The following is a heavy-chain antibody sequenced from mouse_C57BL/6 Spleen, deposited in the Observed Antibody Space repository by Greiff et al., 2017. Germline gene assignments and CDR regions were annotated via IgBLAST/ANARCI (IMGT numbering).Heavy chain of an antibody. J-gene: IGHJ4*01. CDR2: IWSGGST. CDR3: ARKGYSTYYAMDY. CDR1: GFSLTSYG. Sequence: VKLVESGPGLVQPSQSLSITCTVSGFSLTSYGVHWVRQSPGKGLEWLGVIWSGGSTDYNAAFISRLSISKDNSKSQVFFKMNSLQADDTAIYYCARKGYSTYYAMDYWGQGTSVTVSS. D-gene: IGHD2-5*01. V-gene: IGHV2-2*01.